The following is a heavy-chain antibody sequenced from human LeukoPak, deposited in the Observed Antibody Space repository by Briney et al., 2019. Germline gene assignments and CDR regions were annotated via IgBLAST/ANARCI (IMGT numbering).Heavy chain of an antibody. D-gene: IGHD3-10*01. J-gene: IGHJ3*02. V-gene: IGHV3-21*01. CDR3: ARVGEIGDAFDI. Sequence: GGSLRLSCAASGFTFSSYSMNWVRRAPGKGLEWVSSISSSSSYIYYADSVKGRFTISRDNAKNSLSLQMNSLRAEDTAVYYCARVGEIGDAFDIWGQGTMVTVSS. CDR2: ISSSSSYI. CDR1: GFTFSSYS.